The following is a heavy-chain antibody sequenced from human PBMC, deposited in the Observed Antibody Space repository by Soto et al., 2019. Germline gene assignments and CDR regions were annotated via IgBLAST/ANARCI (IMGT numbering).Heavy chain of an antibody. J-gene: IGHJ4*02. D-gene: IGHD1-26*01. CDR3: ARDGPSGSYVDY. V-gene: IGHV3-23*01. CDR2: ISGGGGGT. CDR1: GFTFSDYP. Sequence: LSLSCAGSGFTFSDYPMTWVRQAPGKGLEWVSGISGGGGGTYYADSVKGRFTISRDNSKNTLYLQMNSLRAEDTALYYCARDGPSGSYVDYWGQGTLVTVSS.